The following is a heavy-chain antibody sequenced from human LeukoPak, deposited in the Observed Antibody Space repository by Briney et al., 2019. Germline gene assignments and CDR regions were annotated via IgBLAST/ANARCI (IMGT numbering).Heavy chain of an antibody. V-gene: IGHV1-2*02. CDR2: IQSDSGDT. CDR3: ARDLTGDLYTFFDY. D-gene: IGHD3-16*02. CDR1: GYTFTGYH. Sequence: ASVKVSCKTTGYTFTGYHLHWVRQAPGQGLEWMAWIQSDSGDTNYAQKFQGRVTVTRDKFTRTSYIEVDRLSSDDTAVCYCARDLTGDLYTFFDYWGQGTLVTVSS. J-gene: IGHJ4*02.